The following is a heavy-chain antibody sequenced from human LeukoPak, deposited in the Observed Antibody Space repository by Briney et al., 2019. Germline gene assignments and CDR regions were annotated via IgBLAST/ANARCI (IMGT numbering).Heavy chain of an antibody. CDR1: GYSFTSYW. CDR3: ARLGSYCTNGVCYKDAFDI. Sequence: GESLKISCKGSGYSFTSYWIGWVRQMPGKGLEWMGIIYPGDSDTRYSPSFQGQVTISADKSVSTAYLQWSSLKASDTAMYYCARLGSYCTNGVCYKDAFDIWGQGTMVTVSS. J-gene: IGHJ3*02. V-gene: IGHV5-51*01. CDR2: IYPGDSDT. D-gene: IGHD2-8*01.